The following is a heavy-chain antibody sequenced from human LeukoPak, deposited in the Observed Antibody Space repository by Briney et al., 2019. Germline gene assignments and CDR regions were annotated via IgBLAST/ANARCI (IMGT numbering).Heavy chain of an antibody. CDR1: GFTFSSYS. Sequence: GGSLRLSCAASGFTFSSYSMNWVRQAPGKGLEWVSYISSSSSTIYYADSVKGRFTISRDNAKNSLYLQMNSLRAEDTAVYYCARVRIPYDFWSGYYNEADYWGQGTLVTVSS. D-gene: IGHD3-3*01. V-gene: IGHV3-48*04. CDR3: ARVRIPYDFWSGYYNEADY. J-gene: IGHJ4*02. CDR2: ISSSSSTI.